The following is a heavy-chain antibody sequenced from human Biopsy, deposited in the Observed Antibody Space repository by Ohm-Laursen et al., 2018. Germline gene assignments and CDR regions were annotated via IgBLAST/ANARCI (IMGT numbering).Heavy chain of an antibody. CDR3: ARPLRGGEYEGFDL. J-gene: IGHJ3*01. CDR2: VPYSGAT. CDR1: DGSINSNDYY. V-gene: IGHV4-39*01. Sequence: TLSLTCPVSDGSINSNDYYWGWIRQAPGKGLEWLGSVPYSGATYSNPPLTSRSTISVDTAQNQFFLKFRSATAADTAVYYCARPLRGGEYEGFDLWGPGTMVSVSP. D-gene: IGHD4-17*01.